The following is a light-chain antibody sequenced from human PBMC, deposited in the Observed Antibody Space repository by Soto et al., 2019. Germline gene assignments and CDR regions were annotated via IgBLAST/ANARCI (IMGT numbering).Light chain of an antibody. CDR3: QQYGTAPFT. V-gene: IGKV3-20*01. Sequence: EIVLTQSPGTLSLSPGEGATLSCRASQTVISDYLAWYQQKPGQAPRLLMYGVSSRPTGISDRFSGSGSGTDFPLTITRLEPEDFAVYYCQQYGTAPFTFGQGTKLQIK. J-gene: IGKJ2*01. CDR2: GVS. CDR1: QTVISDY.